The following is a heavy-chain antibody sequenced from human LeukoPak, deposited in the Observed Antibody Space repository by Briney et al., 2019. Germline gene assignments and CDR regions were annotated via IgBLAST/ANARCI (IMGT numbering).Heavy chain of an antibody. CDR1: GYTFTSYG. CDR3: ARGPYYYGSGSYLDY. Sequence: ASVKVSCKASGYTFTSYGISWVRQAPGQGLEWMGWISAYNGNTNYAQKLQGRVTMTTDTSTSTAYMELRSLRSDDTAVYYCARGPYYYGSGSYLDYWGQGTLVTVSS. J-gene: IGHJ4*02. D-gene: IGHD3-10*01. CDR2: ISAYNGNT. V-gene: IGHV1-18*01.